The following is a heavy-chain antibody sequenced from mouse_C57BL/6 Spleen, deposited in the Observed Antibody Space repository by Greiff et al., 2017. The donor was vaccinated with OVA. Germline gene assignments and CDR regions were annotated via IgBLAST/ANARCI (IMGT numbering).Heavy chain of an antibody. D-gene: IGHD1-1*01. CDR2: IYPRSGNT. J-gene: IGHJ2*01. CDR3: ARDITTVVGYFDD. CDR1: GYTFTSYG. Sequence: QVQLQQSGAELARPGASVKLSCKASGYTFTSYGISWVKQRTGQGLEWIGEIYPRSGNTYYNEKFKGKATLTADKSSSTAYMELRSLTSEDSAVYFCARDITTVVGYFDDWGQGTTLTVSS. V-gene: IGHV1-81*01.